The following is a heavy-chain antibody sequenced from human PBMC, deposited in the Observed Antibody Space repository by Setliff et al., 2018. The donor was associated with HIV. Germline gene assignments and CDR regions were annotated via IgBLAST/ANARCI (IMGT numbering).Heavy chain of an antibody. CDR3: ASLSSGSDWYFDL. D-gene: IGHD3-22*01. Sequence: PSETLSLTCTVSGGSISSYYWSWIRQPPGKGLEWIGYIYYSGSSNYNPSLKSRVTISVDTSKNHFSLKLSSVTAADTAVYYCASLSSGSDWYFDLWGRGTRVTVS. V-gene: IGHV4-59*01. J-gene: IGHJ2*01. CDR2: IYYSGSS. CDR1: GGSISSYY.